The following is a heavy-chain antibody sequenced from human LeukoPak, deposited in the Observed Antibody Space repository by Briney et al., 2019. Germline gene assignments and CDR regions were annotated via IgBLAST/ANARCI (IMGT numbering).Heavy chain of an antibody. CDR3: ARTYCSGGSCHFDY. CDR2: IFYSGST. V-gene: IGHV4-59*08. CDR1: GGSIRSFY. Sequence: SSETLSLTCTVSGGSIRSFYWSWIRQPPGKGREGMGYIFYSGSTDSNPSLKSRVTIAVDTSKNQFSLKLSSVTAADTAVYYCARTYCSGGSCHFDYWGQGTLVTVSS. J-gene: IGHJ4*02. D-gene: IGHD2-15*01.